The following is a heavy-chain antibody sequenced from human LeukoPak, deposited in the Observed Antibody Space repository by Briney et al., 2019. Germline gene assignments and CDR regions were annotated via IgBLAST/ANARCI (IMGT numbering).Heavy chain of an antibody. CDR2: ISSSSSYT. CDR1: GFTFSDYY. D-gene: IGHD4-17*01. J-gene: IGHJ5*02. V-gene: IGHV3-11*06. CDR3: ARLYGDYLNWFDP. Sequence: GGSLRLSCAASGFTFSDYYMSWIRQAPGKGLECVSYISSSSSYTNYADSVKGRFTISRDNAKNSLYLQTNSLRAEDTAVYYCARLYGDYLNWFDPWGQGTLVTVSS.